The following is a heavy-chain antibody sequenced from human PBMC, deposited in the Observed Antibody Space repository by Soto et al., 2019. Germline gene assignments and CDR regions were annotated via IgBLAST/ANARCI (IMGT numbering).Heavy chain of an antibody. CDR2: VSYDEVNK. J-gene: IGHJ4*02. D-gene: IGHD1-26*01. V-gene: IGHV3-30*03. Sequence: GGSLRLSCVVSGFTFSNFGIHWVRQAPGKGLEWLAVVSYDEVNKFYADSVKGRFTISRDNAKNTLYLQMNSLRVEDTAVYYCARAGLLASGDYWGQGTLVTVSS. CDR3: ARAGLLASGDY. CDR1: GFTFSNFG.